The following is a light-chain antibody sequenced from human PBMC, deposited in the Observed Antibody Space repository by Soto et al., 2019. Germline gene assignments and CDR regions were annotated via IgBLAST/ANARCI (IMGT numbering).Light chain of an antibody. Sequence: DIQMTQSPSTLSASIGDRVTITCRASQSLNGRLAWYQQKPGRPPKLLIYDVSFLESGVPSRFSGSGSGTDFNLTISSLRPDDFATFYCQQYEVYPYTFGQGARLDIQ. CDR2: DVS. CDR1: QSLNGR. CDR3: QQYEVYPYT. J-gene: IGKJ2*01. V-gene: IGKV1-5*01.